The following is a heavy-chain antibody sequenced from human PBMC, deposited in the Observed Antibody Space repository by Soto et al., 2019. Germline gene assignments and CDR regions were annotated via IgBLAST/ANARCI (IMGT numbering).Heavy chain of an antibody. J-gene: IGHJ4*02. CDR3: AKETLGYCSSGSCRIDY. CDR1: GFTFSSYA. CDR2: ISGSGDST. Sequence: AWGSLRLSRAAAGFTFSSYARNWVRQAPGKGLEWVSVISGSGDSTYYADSVRGRFTISRDNSKNTLYLQMNSLRAEDTAVYYCAKETLGYCSSGSCRIDYWGQGTLVTVSS. D-gene: IGHD2-15*01. V-gene: IGHV3-23*01.